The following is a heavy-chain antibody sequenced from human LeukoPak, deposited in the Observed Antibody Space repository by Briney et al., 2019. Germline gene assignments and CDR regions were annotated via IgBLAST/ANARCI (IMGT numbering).Heavy chain of an antibody. V-gene: IGHV1-2*02. D-gene: IGHD6-13*01. J-gene: IGHJ4*02. CDR3: ARADLRYSSSRFGPGY. Sequence: GASVKVSCKASGYTFTDYYIDWVRQAPGQGLEWMGWINPNSGGTNYAQKFQGRVTMTRDTSISTAYMELSRLRSDDTAVYYCARADLRYSSSRFGPGYWGQGTLVTVSS. CDR1: GYTFTDYY. CDR2: INPNSGGT.